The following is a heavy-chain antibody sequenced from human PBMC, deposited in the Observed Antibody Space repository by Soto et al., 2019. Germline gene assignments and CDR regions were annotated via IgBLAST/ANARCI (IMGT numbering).Heavy chain of an antibody. D-gene: IGHD4-17*01. CDR1: GFTFKNYA. Sequence: EVNLLESGGGLVQPGGSLRISCVGSGFTFKNYAMTWVRQAPGKGLEWVSGTTGSGANKHYADSVRGRFTISRDNSKKNGYLEMRSVRVEDTDVYYCAKGVDFGEDWPAECFEHWGQGTLVTVSS. J-gene: IGHJ1*01. V-gene: IGHV3-23*01. CDR2: TTGSGANK. CDR3: AKGVDFGEDWPAECFEH.